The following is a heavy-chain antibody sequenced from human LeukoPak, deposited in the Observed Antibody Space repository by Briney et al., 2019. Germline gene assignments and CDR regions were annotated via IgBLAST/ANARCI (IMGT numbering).Heavy chain of an antibody. D-gene: IGHD6-13*01. V-gene: IGHV3-23*01. CDR3: AKDPPIAAAGKPLGY. CDR1: GFTFDIYA. CDR2: ISASANST. J-gene: IGHJ4*02. Sequence: GGSLRLSCAASGFTFDIYAMTWVRQAPGKGPDWVSGISASANSTYYADSVKGRFTISRDNSKNTLYLQMNSLRAEDTAVYYCAKDPPIAAAGKPLGYWGQGTLVTVSS.